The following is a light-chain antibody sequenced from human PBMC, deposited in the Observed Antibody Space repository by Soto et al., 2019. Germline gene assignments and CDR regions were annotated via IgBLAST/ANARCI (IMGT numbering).Light chain of an antibody. J-gene: IGKJ4*01. CDR1: QSVRDN. V-gene: IGKV3-20*01. CDR2: RAS. Sequence: EILLTQSPGALAVSPGEVATLSCRASQSVRDNLAWYQQKPGQAPRLLIYRASSRATGIPDRFSGSGSGTDFTLTISRLEPEDFAVYYCQQYRSSPPLTFGGGTKVEIK. CDR3: QQYRSSPPLT.